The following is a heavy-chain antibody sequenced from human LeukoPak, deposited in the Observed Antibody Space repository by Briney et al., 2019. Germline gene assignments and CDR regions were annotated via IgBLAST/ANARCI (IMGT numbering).Heavy chain of an antibody. CDR3: ATGPIAAAGTNY. D-gene: IGHD6-13*01. V-gene: IGHV1-24*01. J-gene: IGHJ4*02. CDR1: GYTLTELS. CDR2: FDSEDGET. Sequence: ASVKVSCKVSGYTLTELSMHWVRQAPGKGLEWMGGFDSEDGETIYAQKFQGRVTMTEDTSTDTAYMELSSLRSEDTAVYYCATGPIAAAGTNYWGQGTLVTVSS.